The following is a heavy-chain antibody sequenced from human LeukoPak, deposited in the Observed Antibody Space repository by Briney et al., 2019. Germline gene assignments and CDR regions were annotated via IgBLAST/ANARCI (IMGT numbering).Heavy chain of an antibody. CDR1: GGTFSSYA. D-gene: IGHD3-10*01. CDR2: IIPIFGTA. V-gene: IGHV1-69*13. CDR3: ASSGSGSYLPYHDAFDI. Sequence: SVKVSCKASGGTFSSYAISWVRQAPGQGLEWMGGIIPIFGTANYAQKFQGRVTITADESTSTAYMELSSLRSEDTAVYYCASSGSGSYLPYHDAFDIWGQGTMVTVSS. J-gene: IGHJ3*02.